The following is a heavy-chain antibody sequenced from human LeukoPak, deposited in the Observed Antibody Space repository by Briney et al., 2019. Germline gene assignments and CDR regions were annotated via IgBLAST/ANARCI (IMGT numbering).Heavy chain of an antibody. J-gene: IGHJ6*03. CDR2: IYYSGST. CDR1: GGSISSSSYY. D-gene: IGHD6-19*01. V-gene: IGHV4-39*07. Sequence: SETLSLTCTVSGGSISSSSYYWGWIRQPPGKGLEWIGSIYYSGSTYYNPSLKSRVTISVDTSKNQFSLKLSSVTAADTAVYYCARGDDSSGWYGNYYYYMDVWGKGTTVTVSS. CDR3: ARGDDSSGWYGNYYYYMDV.